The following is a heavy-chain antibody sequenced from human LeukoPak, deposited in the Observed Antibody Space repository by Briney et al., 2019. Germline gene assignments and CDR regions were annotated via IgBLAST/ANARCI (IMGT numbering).Heavy chain of an antibody. CDR1: GFTFSSYE. Sequence: GGSLRLSCAASGFTFSSYEMNWVRQAPGKGLEWVSYISSSGSTIYYADSVKGRFTISRDNAKNSLYLQMNSLRAEDTAVYYCATSYGDATGPGRDYWGQGTLVTVSS. J-gene: IGHJ4*02. V-gene: IGHV3-48*03. CDR3: ATSYGDATGPGRDY. D-gene: IGHD1-1*01. CDR2: ISSSGSTI.